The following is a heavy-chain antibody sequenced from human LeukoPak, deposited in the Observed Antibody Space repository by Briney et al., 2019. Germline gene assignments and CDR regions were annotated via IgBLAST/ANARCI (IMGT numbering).Heavy chain of an antibody. V-gene: IGHV1-18*01. D-gene: IGHD3-22*01. CDR3: ARSLNYYDSSNPTGY. J-gene: IGHJ4*02. Sequence: ASVKVSCEASGYTFTSYGISWVRQAPGQGLEWMGWISAYNGNTNYAQKLQGRVTMTTDTSTSTAYMELRSLRSDDTAVYYCARSLNYYDSSNPTGYWGQGTLVTVSS. CDR1: GYTFTSYG. CDR2: ISAYNGNT.